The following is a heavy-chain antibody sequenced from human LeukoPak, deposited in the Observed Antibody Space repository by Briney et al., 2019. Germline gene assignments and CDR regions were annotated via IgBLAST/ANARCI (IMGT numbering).Heavy chain of an antibody. Sequence: SVKVSCKASGGTFSSYAISWVRQAPGQGLEWMGGIIPIFGTANYAQKFQGRVTITADESTSTAYMELSSLRSEDTAVYYCAGSRYYHDSSGYYLTWFDPWGQGTLVTVSS. D-gene: IGHD3-22*01. J-gene: IGHJ5*02. CDR3: AGSRYYHDSSGYYLTWFDP. CDR2: IIPIFGTA. V-gene: IGHV1-69*13. CDR1: GGTFSSYA.